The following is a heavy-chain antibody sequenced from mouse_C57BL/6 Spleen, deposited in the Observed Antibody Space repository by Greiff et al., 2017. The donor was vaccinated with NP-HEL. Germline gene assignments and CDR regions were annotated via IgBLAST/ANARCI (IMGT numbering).Heavy chain of an antibody. CDR2: IYPSDSET. D-gene: IGHD2-2*01. CDR3: ARAGYGYERGFAY. CDR1: GYTFTSYW. Sequence: QVQLQQPGAELVRPGSSVKLSCKASGYTFTSYWMDWVKQRPGQGLEWIGNIYPSDSETHYNQKFKDKATLTVDKSSSTAYMQLRSLTSEDSAVYSCARAGYGYERGFAYWGQGTLVTVSA. J-gene: IGHJ3*01. V-gene: IGHV1-61*01.